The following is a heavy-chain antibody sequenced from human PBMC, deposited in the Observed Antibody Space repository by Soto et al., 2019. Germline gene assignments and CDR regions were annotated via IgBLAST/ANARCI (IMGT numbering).Heavy chain of an antibody. Sequence: SETLSLTCTVSGGSISSSSYYWGWIRQPPGKGLEWIGSIYYSGSTYYNPSLKSRVTISVDTSKNQFSLKLSSVTAADTAVYYCARHAPFHSGSYYYCYMDVWGKGTTVTVSS. J-gene: IGHJ6*03. CDR2: IYYSGST. V-gene: IGHV4-39*01. CDR1: GGSISSSSYY. D-gene: IGHD1-26*01. CDR3: ARHAPFHSGSYYYCYMDV.